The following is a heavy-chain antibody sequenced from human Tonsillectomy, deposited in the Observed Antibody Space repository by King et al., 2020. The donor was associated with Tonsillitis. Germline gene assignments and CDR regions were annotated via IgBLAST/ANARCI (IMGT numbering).Heavy chain of an antibody. J-gene: IGHJ5*02. Sequence: VQLVESGGGLVQPGGSLRLSCAASGFTFGSYWMSWVRQAPGKGLEWVANIKQDGTEKYYVDSVKGRFTISRDNAKSSLYLQMSSLRAEDTAVYYCARXXXVAGTXPWFXPWGQXTLVTVS. D-gene: IGHD6-19*01. CDR1: GFTFGSYW. V-gene: IGHV3-7*03. CDR3: ARXXXVAGTXPWFXP. CDR2: IKQDGTEK.